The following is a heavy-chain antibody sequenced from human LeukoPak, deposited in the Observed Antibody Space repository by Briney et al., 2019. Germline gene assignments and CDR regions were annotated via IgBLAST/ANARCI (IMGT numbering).Heavy chain of an antibody. V-gene: IGHV1-18*01. CDR1: GYTFTTSY. CDR2: VSAYNGKT. J-gene: IGHJ4*02. D-gene: IGHD1-26*01. CDR3: ARGGTFYPSIDY. Sequence: ASVKVSFQASGYTFTTSYITWVRQAPGQGLEWMGWVSAYNGKTSYAQRFQGRVTMTTDSSTSTAYMDLASLRSDDTAVYYCARGGTFYPSIDYWGQGTLVTVSS.